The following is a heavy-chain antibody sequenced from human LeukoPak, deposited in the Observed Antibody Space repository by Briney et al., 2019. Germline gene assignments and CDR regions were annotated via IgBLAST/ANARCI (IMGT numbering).Heavy chain of an antibody. D-gene: IGHD3-10*01. CDR1: GFTFSSYA. V-gene: IGHV3-23*01. J-gene: IGHJ4*02. Sequence: GGSLRLSCAASGFTFSSYAMSWVRQAPGKGLEWVSAISGSGGSTYYADSVKGRFTISRDNSKNTLYLQMNSLRAEDTAVYYCASLPSLLWFGESQYRLYWGQGTLVTVSS. CDR2: ISGSGGST. CDR3: ASLPSLLWFGESQYRLY.